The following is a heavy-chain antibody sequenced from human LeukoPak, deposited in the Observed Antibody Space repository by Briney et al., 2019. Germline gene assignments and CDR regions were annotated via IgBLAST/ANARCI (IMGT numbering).Heavy chain of an antibody. J-gene: IGHJ5*02. CDR2: LYPEDSET. Sequence: GAAVKVSCLVSGYTLTELSIHWVRPAPAKGGAWMGGLYPEDSETIFAHKFQDRVTITEDTSTDTAYMELNILRADDTAVYYFQTDLKWVVLGAVDHWFDTWGEGRLVTVSS. V-gene: IGHV1-24*01. CDR3: QTDLKWVVLGAVDHWFDT. D-gene: IGHD2-2*01. CDR1: GYTLTELS.